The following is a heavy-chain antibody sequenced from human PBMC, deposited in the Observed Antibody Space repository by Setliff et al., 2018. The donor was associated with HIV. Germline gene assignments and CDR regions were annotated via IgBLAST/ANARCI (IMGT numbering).Heavy chain of an antibody. CDR1: GYTLTKFS. CDR3: ATDSRHDYSDNSPISTSGFDI. CDR2: FDPEEGIT. V-gene: IGHV1-24*01. Sequence: ASVMVSCKVSGYTLTKFSMHWVRQAPGIGLGWMGSFDPEEGITIYAQKFQGRVTMTEDTSADTAYMELSSLRSEDTAVYYCATDSRHDYSDNSPISTSGFDIWGQGTMVTVSS. D-gene: IGHD4-4*01. J-gene: IGHJ3*02.